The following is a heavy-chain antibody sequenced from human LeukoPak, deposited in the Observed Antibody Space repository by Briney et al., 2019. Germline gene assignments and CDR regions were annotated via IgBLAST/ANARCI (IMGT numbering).Heavy chain of an antibody. D-gene: IGHD3-3*01. CDR1: GGTFSSYA. J-gene: IGHJ5*02. V-gene: IGHV1-69*04. Sequence: ASVKVSCKASGGTFSSYAISWVRQAPGRGLEWMGRIIPILGIANYAQKFQGRVTITADKSTSTAYMELSSLRSEDTAVYYCARDPNDFWSGYFKTNWFDPWGQGTLVTVSS. CDR3: ARDPNDFWSGYFKTNWFDP. CDR2: IIPILGIA.